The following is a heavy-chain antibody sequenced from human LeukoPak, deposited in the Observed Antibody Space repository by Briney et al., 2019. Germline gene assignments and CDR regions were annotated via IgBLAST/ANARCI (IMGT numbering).Heavy chain of an antibody. CDR1: GFTFRLYS. J-gene: IGHJ4*02. V-gene: IGHV3-48*02. CDR2: IRSSDGAI. CDR3: ARDRDWAFDY. D-gene: IGHD3-9*01. Sequence: GGSLRLSCAASGFTFRLYSMNWVRQAPGRGLEWVSYIRSSDGAIAYADSVKGRFTLSRDDAKNSLYLQMNSLRDEDTAVYYCARDRDWAFDYWGQGTLITVSS.